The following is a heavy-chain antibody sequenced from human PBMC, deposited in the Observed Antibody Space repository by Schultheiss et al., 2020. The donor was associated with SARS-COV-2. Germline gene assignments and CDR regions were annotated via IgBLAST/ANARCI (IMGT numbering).Heavy chain of an antibody. CDR3: ARGIAVAGRGYFDY. J-gene: IGHJ4*02. CDR2: IYYSGST. Sequence: SETLSLTCDVSGYSMRSGYYWSWIRQPPGKGLEWIGYIYYSGSTNYNPSLKSRVTISVDTSKNQFSLKLSSVTAADTAVYYCARGIAVAGRGYFDYWGQGTLVTVSS. V-gene: IGHV4-61*01. CDR1: GYSMRSGYY. D-gene: IGHD6-19*01.